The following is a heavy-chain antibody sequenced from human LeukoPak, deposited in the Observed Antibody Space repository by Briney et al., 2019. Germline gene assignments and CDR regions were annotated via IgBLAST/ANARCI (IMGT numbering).Heavy chain of an antibody. Sequence: GGSLRLSCAASGFTFSSYGMSWVRQAPGKGLEWVSAISGSGGSTYYADSVKGRFTISRDNSKNTLYLQMNSLRAEDTAGYYCAKGLMGPGKGWYFDYWGQGTLVTVSS. D-gene: IGHD4-23*01. CDR2: ISGSGGST. J-gene: IGHJ4*02. CDR1: GFTFSSYG. CDR3: AKGLMGPGKGWYFDY. V-gene: IGHV3-23*01.